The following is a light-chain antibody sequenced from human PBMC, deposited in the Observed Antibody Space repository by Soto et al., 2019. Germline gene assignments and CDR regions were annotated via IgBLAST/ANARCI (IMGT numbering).Light chain of an antibody. Sequence: QSVLTQPPSASETPGQMVSISCSGSGSNIGSNTVHWYQQLPGTAPKPLMYNNNQRPSGVPDRFSGSKSGTSASLAISGLQSEDEADYYCAAWDDSLSGYVFGTGTKVTVL. V-gene: IGLV1-44*01. J-gene: IGLJ1*01. CDR3: AAWDDSLSGYV. CDR2: NNN. CDR1: GSNIGSNT.